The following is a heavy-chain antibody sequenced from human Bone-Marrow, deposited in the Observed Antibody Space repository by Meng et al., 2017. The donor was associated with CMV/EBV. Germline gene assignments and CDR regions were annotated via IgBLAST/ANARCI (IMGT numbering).Heavy chain of an antibody. CDR2: IIPIFGTA. J-gene: IGHJ6*01. D-gene: IGHD6-13*01. Sequence: SVKVSCKASGGTFSSYAISWVRQAPGQGLEWMGGIIPIFGTANYAQKFQGRVTITTDESTSTAYMELSSLRSEDTAVYYCARDWYSSSWYDHGGMDVWGQGTTVTVSS. V-gene: IGHV1-69*05. CDR3: ARDWYSSSWYDHGGMDV. CDR1: GGTFSSYA.